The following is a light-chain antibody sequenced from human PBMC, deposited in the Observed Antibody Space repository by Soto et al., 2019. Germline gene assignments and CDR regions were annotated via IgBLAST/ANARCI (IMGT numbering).Light chain of an antibody. CDR3: QQYGTSPWT. Sequence: EIVFTQSPGTLSLSPGERATLSCRASQSVSSSYLALYQQKPGQAPWLLIYGASRRATDIPDRFSGGGSGTDLTLTISRLEPEDFAVYYCQQYGTSPWTFGQGTKVEIK. V-gene: IGKV3-20*01. CDR1: QSVSSSY. CDR2: GAS. J-gene: IGKJ1*01.